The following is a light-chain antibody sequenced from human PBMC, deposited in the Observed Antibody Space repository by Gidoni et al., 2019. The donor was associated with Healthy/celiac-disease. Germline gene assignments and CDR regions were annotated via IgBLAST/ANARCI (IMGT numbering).Light chain of an antibody. V-gene: IGLV3-21*04. CDR2: YDS. J-gene: IGLJ1*01. CDR1: NIGSKS. CDR3: QVWDSSSDHYV. Sequence: SYVLTQPHSVSVAPRKTARITRGGNNIGSKSVHGYQQKPGQAPVLVIYYDSDRPSGIPERFSGSNSGNTATLTISRVEAGDEADYYCQVWDSSSDHYVFGTGTKVTVL.